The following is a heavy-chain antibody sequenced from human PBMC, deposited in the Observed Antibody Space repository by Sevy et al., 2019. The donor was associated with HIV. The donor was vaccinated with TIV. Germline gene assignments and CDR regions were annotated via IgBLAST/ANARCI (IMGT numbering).Heavy chain of an antibody. Sequence: SETLSLTCTVSGGSISSYYWSWIRQPAGKGLEWIGRIYTSGSTNYNPSLKSRVTMSVDTSKNQFSLKLSSVTAADTAVYYCARDLQGVISRVRAFDIWGQGTMVTVS. CDR1: GGSISSYY. D-gene: IGHD2-21*01. V-gene: IGHV4-4*07. CDR2: IYTSGST. CDR3: ARDLQGVISRVRAFDI. J-gene: IGHJ3*02.